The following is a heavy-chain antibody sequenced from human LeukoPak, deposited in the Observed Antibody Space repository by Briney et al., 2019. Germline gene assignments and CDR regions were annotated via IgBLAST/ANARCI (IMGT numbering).Heavy chain of an antibody. CDR2: IYHSGST. CDR1: GGSISSGGYS. D-gene: IGHD6-19*01. CDR3: ARYAAGLFDY. Sequence: PSQTLSLTCAVSGGSISSGGYSWSWIRQPPGKGLEWIGYIYHSGSTYYNPSLKSRVTISVDKSKNQFSLKLSSVTAADTAVYYCARYAAGLFDYWGQGTLVTVSS. V-gene: IGHV4-30-2*01. J-gene: IGHJ4*02.